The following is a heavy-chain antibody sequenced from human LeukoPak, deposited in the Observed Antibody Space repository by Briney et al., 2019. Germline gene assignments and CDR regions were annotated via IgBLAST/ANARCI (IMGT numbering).Heavy chain of an antibody. CDR1: GDSVSSNSAA. J-gene: IGHJ5*02. CDR3: AREWSSWYGGLRDWFDP. V-gene: IGHV6-1*01. CDR2: TYYRSKWYN. D-gene: IGHD6-13*01. Sequence: SQTLSLTCAISGDSVSSNSAAWNWIRQSPSRGLERLGRTYYRSKWYNDYAVSVKSRITINPDTSKNQFSLQLNSVTPEDTAVYYCAREWSSWYGGLRDWFDPWGQGTLVTVSS.